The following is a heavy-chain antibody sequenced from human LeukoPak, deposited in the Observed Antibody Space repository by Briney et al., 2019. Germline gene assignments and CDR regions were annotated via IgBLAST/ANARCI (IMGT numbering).Heavy chain of an antibody. V-gene: IGHV4-38-2*02. CDR1: GYSISSGYY. CDR2: IYHSGST. Sequence: SETLSLTCTVSGYSISSGYYWGWIRQPPGKGLEWIGSIYHSGSTYYNPSLKSRVTISVDTSKNQFSLKLSSVTAADTAVYYCARVTKDYDFWSGPFNWFDPWGQGTLVTVPS. D-gene: IGHD3-3*01. J-gene: IGHJ5*02. CDR3: ARVTKDYDFWSGPFNWFDP.